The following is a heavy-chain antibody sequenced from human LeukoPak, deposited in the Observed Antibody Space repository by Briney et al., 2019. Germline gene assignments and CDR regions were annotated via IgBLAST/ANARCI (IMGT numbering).Heavy chain of an antibody. Sequence: PGGSLRLSCAASGFTFSSYEMNWVRQAPGKGLEWVANIKQDGSEKYYVDSLKGRFTISRDNAKNSLYLQMNNLRAEDTAVYYCARIYYDYFDYWGQGTLVTVSS. V-gene: IGHV3-7*01. CDR2: IKQDGSEK. D-gene: IGHD3-16*01. CDR1: GFTFSSYE. CDR3: ARIYYDYFDY. J-gene: IGHJ4*02.